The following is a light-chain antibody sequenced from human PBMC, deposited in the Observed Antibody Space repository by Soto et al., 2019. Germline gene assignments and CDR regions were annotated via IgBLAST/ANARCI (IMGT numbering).Light chain of an antibody. Sequence: EIVLTQSPATLSLSPGERATLSCRASQSVSSYLAWYQQKPGQAPRLLIYDASNRATGIPARFSGSGSGTDCTLTISILEPEDFAVYYRQQRSNWPPLTFGGGTKVEIK. CDR3: QQRSNWPPLT. CDR1: QSVSSY. J-gene: IGKJ4*01. CDR2: DAS. V-gene: IGKV3-11*01.